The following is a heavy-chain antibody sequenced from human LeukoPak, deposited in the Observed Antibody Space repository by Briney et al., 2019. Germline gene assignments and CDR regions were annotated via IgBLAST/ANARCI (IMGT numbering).Heavy chain of an antibody. V-gene: IGHV4-4*07. CDR2: IYTSGST. CDR1: GGSISSSY. J-gene: IGHJ4*02. Sequence: SETLSLTCTVSGGSISSSYWSWIRQPAGKGLEWIGRIYTSGSTNYNPSLKSRLTMSVDTSKNQFSLKLSSVTAADTAVYYCARLGFSNSGSYLAPSDYWGQGTLVTVSS. D-gene: IGHD1-26*01. CDR3: ARLGFSNSGSYLAPSDY.